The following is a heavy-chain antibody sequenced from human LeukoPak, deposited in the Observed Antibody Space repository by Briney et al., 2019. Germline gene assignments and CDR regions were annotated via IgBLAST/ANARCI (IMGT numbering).Heavy chain of an antibody. J-gene: IGHJ4*02. D-gene: IGHD5-12*01. CDR1: GFTFSSYG. CDR3: AKDWLPYSGYEKFGSAFDY. CDR2: IRYDGSNK. V-gene: IGHV3-30*02. Sequence: GGSLRLSCAASGFTFSSYGMHWVRQAPGKGLEWVAFIRYDGSNKYYADSVKGRFTISRDNSKNTLYLQMNSLRAEDTAVYYCAKDWLPYSGYEKFGSAFDYWGQGTLVTVSS.